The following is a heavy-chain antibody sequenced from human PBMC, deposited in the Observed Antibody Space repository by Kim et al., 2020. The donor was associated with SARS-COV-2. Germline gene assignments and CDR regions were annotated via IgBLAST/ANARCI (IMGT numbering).Heavy chain of an antibody. CDR1: GVTLSSYA. D-gene: IGHD3-10*01. V-gene: IGHV3-23*01. Sequence: GGSLRLSCEASGVTLSSYAMSWVRQAPGKGLEWVSGVSGSGGTTHYADSVKGRVTISRDNSKNTLYLQMNSLRVEDTAVYYCAKDTDYYGSGNFYPWGQGTLVTVSS. CDR3: AKDTDYYGSGNFYP. CDR2: VSGSGGTT. J-gene: IGHJ5*02.